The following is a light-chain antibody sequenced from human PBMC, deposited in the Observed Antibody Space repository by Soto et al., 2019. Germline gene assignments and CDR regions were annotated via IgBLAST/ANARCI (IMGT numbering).Light chain of an antibody. Sequence: SVLTQSPGTLSFSPGERATLSCRASQSVSSNYLAWYQQKPGQAPRLLIYGASTRATGIPDRFSGSGSGTDFTLTISRLEPEDSAVYYCQQYGSSPTWTFGQGTKVDI. CDR2: GAS. V-gene: IGKV3-20*01. CDR1: QSVSSNY. J-gene: IGKJ1*01. CDR3: QQYGSSPTWT.